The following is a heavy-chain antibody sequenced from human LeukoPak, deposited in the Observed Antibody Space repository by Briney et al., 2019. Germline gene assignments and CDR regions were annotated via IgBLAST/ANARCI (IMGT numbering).Heavy chain of an antibody. CDR3: ARDGAYYYDSSGHGAGAFDI. V-gene: IGHV4-38-2*02. D-gene: IGHD3-22*01. J-gene: IGHJ3*02. CDR1: GYSISSGYY. CDR2: IYHSGST. Sequence: PSETLFLTCTVSGYSISSGYYWGWIWQPPGKWLEWIGSIYHSGSTYYNPSLKRRVTISVDTSKNLFSLKLSSVTAADTAVYYCARDGAYYYDSSGHGAGAFDIWGQGTMVIVSS.